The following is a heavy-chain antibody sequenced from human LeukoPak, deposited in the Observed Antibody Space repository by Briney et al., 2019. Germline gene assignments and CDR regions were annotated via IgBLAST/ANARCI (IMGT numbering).Heavy chain of an antibody. D-gene: IGHD3-22*01. CDR1: GYTFTSYD. CDR3: ARGRAYYYDSSGLAPDY. V-gene: IGHV1-8*01. J-gene: IGHJ4*02. CDR2: MNPNSGNT. Sequence: ASVKVSCKASGYTFTSYDINWVRQAPGQGLELKGWMNPNSGNTGYAQKFQGRVTMTRNTSISTAYMELSSLRSEDTAVYYCARGRAYYYDSSGLAPDYWGQGTLVTVSS.